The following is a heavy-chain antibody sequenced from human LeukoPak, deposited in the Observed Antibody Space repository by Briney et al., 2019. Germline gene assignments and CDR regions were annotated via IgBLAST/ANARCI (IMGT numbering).Heavy chain of an antibody. CDR1: GFTVSSNY. J-gene: IGHJ4*02. CDR3: ARDGYSSSSFDC. CDR2: MYSGGST. V-gene: IGHV3-66*01. Sequence: GGSLRLSCAASGFTVSSNYMNWVRQAPGKGLEWVSVMYSGGSTFYGDSVKGRFTISRDNSMNTLYLQMNSLRAEDTAVYYCARDGYSSSSFDCWGQGTLVTVSS. D-gene: IGHD6-6*01.